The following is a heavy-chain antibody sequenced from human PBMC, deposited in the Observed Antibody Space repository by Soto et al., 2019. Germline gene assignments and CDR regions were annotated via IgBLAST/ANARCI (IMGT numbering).Heavy chain of an antibody. V-gene: IGHV3-33*01. CDR2: IWFDGSKE. J-gene: IGHJ3*01. Sequence: QVHLVETGGGVVPPGGSLRLSCATSGFTFSTYGMHWVRQAPGKGLEWVAVIWFDGSKEYYADSVRGRFTISRDNSKNTLYLQMNSLRGADTAVYFCARDFDKWKAWGGAFDLWGQGTLVTVS. CDR3: ARDFDKWKAWGGAFDL. CDR1: GFTFSTYG. D-gene: IGHD1-1*01.